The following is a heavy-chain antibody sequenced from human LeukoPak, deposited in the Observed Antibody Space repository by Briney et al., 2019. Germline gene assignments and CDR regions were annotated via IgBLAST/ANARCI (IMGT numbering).Heavy chain of an antibody. D-gene: IGHD3-10*01. J-gene: IGHJ5*02. V-gene: IGHV7-4-1*02. CDR1: GYTFTSYA. CDR3: ARALITMVRGVIVWFDP. CDR2: INTNTGNP. Sequence: ASVKVSCKASGYTFTSYAMNWVRQAPGQGLEWMGWINTNTGNPTYAQGFTGRFVFSLDTSVTTAYLQISSLKAEDTAVYYCARALITMVRGVIVWFDPWGQGTPVTVSS.